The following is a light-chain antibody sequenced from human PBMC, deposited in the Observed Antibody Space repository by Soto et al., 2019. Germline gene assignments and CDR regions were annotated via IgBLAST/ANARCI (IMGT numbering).Light chain of an antibody. CDR1: NSDVGGYNY. CDR2: EVS. J-gene: IGLJ1*01. Sequence: QSALTQPAAVYGSPGQSITISCTGTNSDVGGYNYVSWYQQYPGKAPKLMIYEVSNRPSGVSNRFSGSESGDTASLTISGLQAEDEADDYCRSYTTNALYVFGTGTKVTV. V-gene: IGLV2-14*01. CDR3: RSYTTNALYV.